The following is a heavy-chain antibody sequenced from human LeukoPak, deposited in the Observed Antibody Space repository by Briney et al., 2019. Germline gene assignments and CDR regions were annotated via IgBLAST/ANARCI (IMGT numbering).Heavy chain of an antibody. D-gene: IGHD1/OR15-1a*01. Sequence: GGSLRLSCAASGFTVSSNYMSWVRQAPGKGLEWVSVIYSGGSTYYADSVKGRFTISRDNSKNTLYLQMNSLRAEDTAVYYCAKNNGDYYYYMDVWGKGTTVTVSS. J-gene: IGHJ6*03. CDR1: GFTVSSNY. V-gene: IGHV3-53*01. CDR2: IYSGGST. CDR3: AKNNGDYYYYMDV.